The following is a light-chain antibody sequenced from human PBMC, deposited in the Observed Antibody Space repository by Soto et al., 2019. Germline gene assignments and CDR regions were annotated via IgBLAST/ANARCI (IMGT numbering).Light chain of an antibody. Sequence: EFVLTQSPGTLSLSPVERATLSCRASQTVRNNYLAWYQQKPGQAPKLLIYDASSRATVIPDRFSGGGSGTDFILTISRLEPEDFAVYYCKQYGSSGKFGQGAKVDIK. J-gene: IGKJ1*01. CDR2: DAS. CDR3: KQYGSSGK. CDR1: QTVRNNY. V-gene: IGKV3-20*01.